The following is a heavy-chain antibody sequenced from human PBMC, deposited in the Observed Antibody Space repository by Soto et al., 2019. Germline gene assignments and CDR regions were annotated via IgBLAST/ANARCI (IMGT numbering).Heavy chain of an antibody. V-gene: IGHV1-18*01. Sequence: QVQLVQSGDEVRKPGSSVKVSCKASGYIFVNYGIDWVRQAPGQGLEWMGWISPYSGNTHDASKVQCRLTMTTDTSTSPAYMDMGRLTSDETAVYYCAMVDNYVTPTPQYVWGQGTTVTVSS. J-gene: IGHJ6*02. CDR3: AMVDNYVTPTPQYV. CDR1: GYIFVNYG. CDR2: ISPYSGNT. D-gene: IGHD3-16*01.